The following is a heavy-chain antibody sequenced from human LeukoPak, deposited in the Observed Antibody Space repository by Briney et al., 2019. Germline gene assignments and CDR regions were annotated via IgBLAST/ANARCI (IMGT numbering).Heavy chain of an antibody. Sequence: GRSLRLSCAASGFTFSSYGMHWVRQAPGKGLEWVAVISYDGSNKYYADSVKGRFTISRDNSKNTLYLQMNSLRAEDTALYYCAKDKRITILAVVSDAFDIWGQGTMVTVSS. D-gene: IGHD3-22*01. V-gene: IGHV3-30*18. J-gene: IGHJ3*02. CDR3: AKDKRITILAVVSDAFDI. CDR2: ISYDGSNK. CDR1: GFTFSSYG.